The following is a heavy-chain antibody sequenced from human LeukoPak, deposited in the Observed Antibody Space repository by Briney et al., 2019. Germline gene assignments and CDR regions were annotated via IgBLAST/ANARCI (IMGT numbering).Heavy chain of an antibody. D-gene: IGHD3-10*01. J-gene: IGHJ5*02. CDR1: GGSISSYY. CDR3: ARGRYYYGSGSYPNNWFDP. Sequence: SETLSLTCTVSGGSISSYYWSWIRQPPGKGLEWIGYIYYSGSTNYNPSLKSRVTISVDTSKNQFSLKLSSVTAADTAVYYCARGRYYYGSGSYPNNWFDPWGQGTLVTVSS. CDR2: IYYSGST. V-gene: IGHV4-59*12.